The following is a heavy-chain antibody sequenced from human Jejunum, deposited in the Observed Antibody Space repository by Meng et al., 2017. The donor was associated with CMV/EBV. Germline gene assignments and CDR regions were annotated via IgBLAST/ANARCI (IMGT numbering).Heavy chain of an antibody. Sequence: QVQLVESGGRVVQPGGSLRLSCVTSGFPFNIYDMHWVRQAPGKGLDWVTCIRHDGSEDFYVDSVKGRFTISRDNSKNTLYLQMNSLRVDDSALYYCTKDGFDSWGQGTLVTVSS. CDR1: GFPFNIYD. J-gene: IGHJ4*02. CDR3: TKDGFDS. V-gene: IGHV3-30*02. CDR2: IRHDGSED.